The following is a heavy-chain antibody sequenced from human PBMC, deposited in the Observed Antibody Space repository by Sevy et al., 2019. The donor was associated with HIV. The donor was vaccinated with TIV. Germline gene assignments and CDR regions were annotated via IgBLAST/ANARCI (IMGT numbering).Heavy chain of an antibody. J-gene: IGHJ5*02. CDR3: AKDSQQQLPYNWFDP. CDR1: GFTFSSYA. D-gene: IGHD6-13*01. Sequence: GGSLRLSCAASGFTFSSYAMSWVRQAPGKGLEWVSAISGSGGSTYYADSVKGRFTISRDNSKNTLYLQMNSVRAEATAVYYCAKDSQQQLPYNWFDPWGQGTLVTVSS. V-gene: IGHV3-23*01. CDR2: ISGSGGST.